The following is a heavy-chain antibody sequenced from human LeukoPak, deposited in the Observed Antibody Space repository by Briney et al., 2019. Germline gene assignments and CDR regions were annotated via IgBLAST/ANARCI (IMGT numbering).Heavy chain of an antibody. CDR3: AKVPVLRFLEWYLGY. J-gene: IGHJ4*02. D-gene: IGHD3-3*01. Sequence: GGSLRLSCAASGFTFSSYAMSWVRQAPGKGPEWVSAISGSGGSTYYADSVKGRFTISRDNSKNTLYLQMNSLRAEDTAVYYCAKVPVLRFLEWYLGYWGQGTLVTVSS. V-gene: IGHV3-23*01. CDR1: GFTFSSYA. CDR2: ISGSGGST.